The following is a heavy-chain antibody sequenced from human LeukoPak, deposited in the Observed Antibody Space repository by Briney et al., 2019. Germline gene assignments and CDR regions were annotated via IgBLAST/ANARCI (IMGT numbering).Heavy chain of an antibody. J-gene: IGHJ6*02. D-gene: IGHD1/OR15-1a*01. CDR2: ISGSGGST. CDR1: GFTFSSYA. CDR3: ARTLPRPAPYYYYGMDV. V-gene: IGHV3-23*01. Sequence: GGSLRLSCAASGFTFSSYAMSWVRQAPGKGLEWVSAISGSGGSTYYADSVKGRFTISRDNSKNTLYLQMNSLRAEDTAVYYCARTLPRPAPYYYYGMDVWGQGTTVTVSS.